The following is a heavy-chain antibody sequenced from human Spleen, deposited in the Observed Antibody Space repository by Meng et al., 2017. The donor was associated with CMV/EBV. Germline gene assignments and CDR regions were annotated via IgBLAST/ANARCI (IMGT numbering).Heavy chain of an antibody. D-gene: IGHD1-26*01. CDR1: GYTFTNYA. V-gene: IGHV7-4-1*02. CDR3: ARFRGSYLFDY. J-gene: IGHJ4*02. Sequence: QVQLVQSGPELKKPGASVKVSCKASGYTFTNYAMNWVRQAPGQGLEWMGWINTNAGVPTYAQDFTGRFVFSLDTSVTTAYLQISSLEAEDTAVYYCARFRGSYLFDYWGQGTLVTVSS. CDR2: INTNAGVP.